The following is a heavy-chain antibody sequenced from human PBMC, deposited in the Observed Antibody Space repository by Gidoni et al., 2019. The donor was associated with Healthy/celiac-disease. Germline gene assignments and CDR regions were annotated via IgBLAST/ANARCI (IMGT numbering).Heavy chain of an antibody. J-gene: IGHJ4*02. CDR1: GFTFSSYW. V-gene: IGHV3-7*01. CDR2: IKQDGSEK. Sequence: EVQLVESGGGLVQPGGSLRLSCAASGFTFSSYWMSWVRQAPGKGLEWVANIKQDGSEKYYVDSVKGRFTISRDNAKNSLYLQMNSLRAEDTAVYYCAKSPYDFWSGYQFDYWGQGTLVTVSS. CDR3: AKSPYDFWSGYQFDY. D-gene: IGHD3-3*01.